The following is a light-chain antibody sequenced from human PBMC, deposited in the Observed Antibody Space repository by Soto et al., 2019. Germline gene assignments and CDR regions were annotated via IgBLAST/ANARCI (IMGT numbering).Light chain of an antibody. CDR1: QDISNS. CDR3: QHSNSASLT. Sequence: DIQMTQSPSSLSASVGDRVTITCRASQDISNSLAWYQQKPGKVPKVLIYATSILQSGVPARFSGSGSGTVFTITISSLQPEDVATYYCQHSNSASLTFGGGTKGEI. CDR2: ATS. V-gene: IGKV1-27*01. J-gene: IGKJ4*01.